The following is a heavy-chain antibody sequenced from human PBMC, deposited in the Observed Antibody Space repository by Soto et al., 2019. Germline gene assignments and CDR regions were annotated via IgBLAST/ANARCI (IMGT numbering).Heavy chain of an antibody. Sequence: PGGSLRLSCAASGFTFSSYGMHWVRQAPGKGLEWVAVIWYDGSNKYYADSVKGRFTISRDNSKNTLYLQMNSLRAEDTAVYYCARAVDGSGTYYFDYWGQGTLVTVSS. CDR1: GFTFSSYG. J-gene: IGHJ4*02. CDR3: ARAVDGSGTYYFDY. D-gene: IGHD3-10*01. CDR2: IWYDGSNK. V-gene: IGHV3-33*01.